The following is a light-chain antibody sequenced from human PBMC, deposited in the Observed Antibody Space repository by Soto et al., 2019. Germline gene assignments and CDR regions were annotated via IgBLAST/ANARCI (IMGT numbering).Light chain of an antibody. V-gene: IGLV2-14*01. CDR1: SSDVCGSNY. Sequence: QSALTQPASVSGSPGQSITISCTGTSSDVCGSNYVSWYQQHPGKAPKLMIYDVSNRPSGVSNRFSGSKSGNTASLTISGLQAEDEADYYCSSYTSSSTLYVFGTGTKLTVL. CDR2: DVS. J-gene: IGLJ1*01. CDR3: SSYTSSSTLYV.